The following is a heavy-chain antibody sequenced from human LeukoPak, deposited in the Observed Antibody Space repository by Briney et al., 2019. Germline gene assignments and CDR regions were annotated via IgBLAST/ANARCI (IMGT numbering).Heavy chain of an antibody. CDR1: GYSISSGYY. CDR2: IYHSGST. D-gene: IGHD3-22*01. Sequence: SETLSLTCAVSGYSISSGYYWGWIRQPPGKGLEWIGSIYHSGSTYYNPSLKSRVTISVDTSKNQFSLKLSCVTAAATAVYYCARQGAVVVVTTSFDYWGQGTLVTVSS. CDR3: ARQGAVVVVTTSFDY. J-gene: IGHJ4*02. V-gene: IGHV4-38-2*01.